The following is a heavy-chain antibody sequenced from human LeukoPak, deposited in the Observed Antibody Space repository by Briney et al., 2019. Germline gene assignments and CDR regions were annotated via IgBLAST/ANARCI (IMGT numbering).Heavy chain of an antibody. CDR1: GFTFADYA. CDR3: AKDKAWRSYSNWFDP. CDR2: ISWNSGSI. D-gene: IGHD3-16*01. Sequence: PGGSLRLSCAASGFTFADYAMHWVRQAPGKGLEWVGGISWNSGSIGYADSVKGRFTISRDSGKNFLYLTMNSLRAEDMALYYCAKDKAWRSYSNWFDPWGQGTLVTVSS. V-gene: IGHV3-9*03. J-gene: IGHJ5*02.